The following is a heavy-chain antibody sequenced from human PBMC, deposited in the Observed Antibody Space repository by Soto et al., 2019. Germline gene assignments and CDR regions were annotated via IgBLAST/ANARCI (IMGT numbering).Heavy chain of an antibody. Sequence: EVQLAESGGGLVQPGGSLRLSCAASGFTFSSYWMHWVRQAPGKGLVWVSRINSDGSSTSYADSVKGRFTISRDNAKNTLYLQMNSLRAEDTAVYYCARGEVYYGSGSYHDYWGQGTLVTVSS. D-gene: IGHD3-10*01. J-gene: IGHJ4*02. CDR2: INSDGSST. V-gene: IGHV3-74*01. CDR3: ARGEVYYGSGSYHDY. CDR1: GFTFSSYW.